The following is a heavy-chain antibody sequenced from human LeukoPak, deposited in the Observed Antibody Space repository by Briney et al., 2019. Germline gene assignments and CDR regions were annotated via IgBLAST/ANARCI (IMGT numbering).Heavy chain of an antibody. V-gene: IGHV3-21*01. Sequence: GGSLRLSCAASGFTFSSYWMHWVRQAPGKGLEWVSFITGNSNYIYYADSVKGRFTISRDNAKNSLYLQMNSLRVEDTAVYYCARDRVSGSGSIDYWGQGTLVTVSS. D-gene: IGHD3-10*01. CDR1: GFTFSSYW. CDR3: ARDRVSGSGSIDY. CDR2: ITGNSNYI. J-gene: IGHJ4*02.